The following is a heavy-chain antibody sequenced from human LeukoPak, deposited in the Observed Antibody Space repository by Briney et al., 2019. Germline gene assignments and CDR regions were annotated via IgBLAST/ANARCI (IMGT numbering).Heavy chain of an antibody. CDR1: GFTFSSYA. Sequence: GRSLRLSCAASGFTFSSYAMYWIRQSPGKGLEWVAVISYDGSNKYYADSVKGRFTISRDNSKNTLYLQMNSLRAEDTAVYYCARDARTVGITMIVVGFDYWGQGTLVTVSS. V-gene: IGHV3-30*04. J-gene: IGHJ4*02. CDR3: ARDARTVGITMIVVGFDY. D-gene: IGHD3-22*01. CDR2: ISYDGSNK.